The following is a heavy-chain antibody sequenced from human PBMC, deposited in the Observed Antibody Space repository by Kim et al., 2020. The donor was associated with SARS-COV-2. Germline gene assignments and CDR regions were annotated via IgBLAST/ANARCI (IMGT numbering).Heavy chain of an antibody. Sequence: NYAQKFQGRVTITADESTSTAYMGLSSLRSEDTAVYYCAGGSRHYYYMDVWGKGTTVTVSS. J-gene: IGHJ6*03. V-gene: IGHV1-69*01. CDR3: AGGSRHYYYMDV.